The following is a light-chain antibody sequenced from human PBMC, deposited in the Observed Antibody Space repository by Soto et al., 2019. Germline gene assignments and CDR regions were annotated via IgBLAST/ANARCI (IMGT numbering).Light chain of an antibody. Sequence: DSEMTQSPASLTASIGDRVTISCRASQGFSNSLAWYQQKPGKVPTLLIYGASILQSGVPSRFSGSGSGNEFTLTISCLQPEDVATYFSQKYASAPLTFGGGTKVEIK. CDR2: GAS. J-gene: IGKJ4*01. CDR1: QGFSNS. V-gene: IGKV1-27*01. CDR3: QKYASAPLT.